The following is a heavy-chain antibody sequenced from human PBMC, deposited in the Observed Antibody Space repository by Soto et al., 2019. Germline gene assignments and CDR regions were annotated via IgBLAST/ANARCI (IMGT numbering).Heavy chain of an antibody. Sequence: ASVKVSCKASGYTFTSYYMHWVRQAPGQGLEWMGIINPSGGSTSYAQKFQGRVTMTRDTSTSTVYMELSSLRSEDTAVYYCARGLREFRNYYASNGYFGTLDYWGQGTLVTVSS. J-gene: IGHJ4*02. CDR2: INPSGGST. CDR3: ARGLREFRNYYASNGYFGTLDY. D-gene: IGHD3-22*01. CDR1: GYTFTSYY. V-gene: IGHV1-46*01.